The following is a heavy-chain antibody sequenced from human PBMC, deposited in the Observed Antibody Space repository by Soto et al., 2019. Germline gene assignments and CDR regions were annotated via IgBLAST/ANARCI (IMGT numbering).Heavy chain of an antibody. CDR2: IKSKTDGGTT. CDR3: TTAPDDYGDYLNDY. V-gene: IGHV3-15*01. Sequence: NPGGSLRLSCAASGFTFSNAWMSWVRQAPGKGLEWVGRIKSKTDGGTTDYAAPVKGRFTISRDDSKNTLYLQMNSLKTEDTAVYYCTTAPDDYGDYLNDYWGQGTLVTVSS. D-gene: IGHD4-17*01. CDR1: GFTFSNAW. J-gene: IGHJ4*02.